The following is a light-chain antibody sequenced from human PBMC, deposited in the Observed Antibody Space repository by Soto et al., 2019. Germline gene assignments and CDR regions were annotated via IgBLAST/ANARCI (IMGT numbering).Light chain of an antibody. Sequence: QSALTQPASVSGSPGQSITISCTGTSSDVGGYNYVSWYQQHPGKAPKLMIFDVINRPSGVSNRFSGSKSGNTASLTISGLQAEDEADYDCSSYTISATVVFGGGTKVTVL. V-gene: IGLV2-14*01. J-gene: IGLJ2*01. CDR1: SSDVGGYNY. CDR3: SSYTISATVV. CDR2: DVI.